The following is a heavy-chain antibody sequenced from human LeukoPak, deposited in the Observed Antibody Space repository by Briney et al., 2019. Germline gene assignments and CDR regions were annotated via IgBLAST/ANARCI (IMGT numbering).Heavy chain of an antibody. CDR3: ARDTLTDIAARPLDY. V-gene: IGHV3-11*01. CDR1: GFTFGDYY. CDR2: ISNSGGTK. J-gene: IGHJ4*02. Sequence: PGGSLRLSCAASGFTFGDYYMAWIRQAPGKGLEYTSDISNSGGTKYYADSVKGRFTISRDNAKNSLILQMDRLTFEDTAIYYCARDTLTDIAARPLDYWGQGTLVTVSS. D-gene: IGHD6-6*01.